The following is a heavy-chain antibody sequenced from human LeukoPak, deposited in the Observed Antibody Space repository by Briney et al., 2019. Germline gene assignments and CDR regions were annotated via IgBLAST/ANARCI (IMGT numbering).Heavy chain of an antibody. D-gene: IGHD6-19*01. CDR1: GYTFTSYG. CDR3: ARCFGRQWLVLNRISWFDP. J-gene: IGHJ5*02. CDR2: ISAYNGNT. Sequence: ASVKVSCKASGYTFTSYGISWVRQAPGQGLEWMGWISAYNGNTNYAQKLQGRDTMTTDTSTSTAYMELRSLRSDDTAVYYCARCFGRQWLVLNRISWFDPWGQGTLVTVSS. V-gene: IGHV1-18*01.